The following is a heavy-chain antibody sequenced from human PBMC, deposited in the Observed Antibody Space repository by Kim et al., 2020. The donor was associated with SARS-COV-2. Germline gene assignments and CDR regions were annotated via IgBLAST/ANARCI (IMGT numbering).Heavy chain of an antibody. J-gene: IGHJ5*02. CDR2: INTNTGNP. CDR1: GYAFTTYP. D-gene: IGHD3-10*01. V-gene: IGHV7-4-1*02. CDR3: TREGSGSPFDP. Sequence: ASVKVSCKASGYAFTTYPLNWVRQAPGQGLEWMGWINTNTGNPTYAQDFRGRFVFSSDTSVSTAYLEISSLKAEDTAVYYCTREGSGSPFDPWGQGTLVTVSS.